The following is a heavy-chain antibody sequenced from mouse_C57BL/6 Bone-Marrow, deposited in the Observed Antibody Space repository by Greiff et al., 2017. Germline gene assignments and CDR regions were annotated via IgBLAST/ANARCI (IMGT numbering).Heavy chain of an antibody. V-gene: IGHV5-6*01. CDR2: ISSGGSYT. J-gene: IGHJ2*01. CDR1: GFTFSSYG. Sequence: EVHLVESGGDLVKPGGSLKLSCAASGFTFSSYGMSWVRQTPDKRLEWVATISSGGSYTYYPDSVKGRFTISRDNDKNTLYLQMSSLKSEDTAMYYCARHEPYNYGSSLYYFDYWGQGTTLTVSS. D-gene: IGHD1-1*01. CDR3: ARHEPYNYGSSLYYFDY.